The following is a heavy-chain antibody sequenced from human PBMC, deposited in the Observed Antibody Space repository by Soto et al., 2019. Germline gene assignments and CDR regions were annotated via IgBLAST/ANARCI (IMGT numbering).Heavy chain of an antibody. CDR3: AREEAIQAVAGWGTRDYYYYGMDV. CDR2: INSDGSST. Sequence: GGSLRLSCAASGFTFSSYWMHWVRQAPGKGLVWVSRINSDGSSTSYADSVKGRFTISRDNAKNTLYLQMNSLRAEDTAVYYCAREEAIQAVAGWGTRDYYYYGMDVWGQGTTVTAP. D-gene: IGHD6-19*01. CDR1: GFTFSSYW. J-gene: IGHJ6*02. V-gene: IGHV3-74*01.